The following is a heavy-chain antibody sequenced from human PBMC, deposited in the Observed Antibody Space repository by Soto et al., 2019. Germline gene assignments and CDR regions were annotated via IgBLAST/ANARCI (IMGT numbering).Heavy chain of an antibody. CDR3: AREAAYYNPFDY. Sequence: ASVKVSCKASGYTFTSYYMHWVRQAPGQGLEWMGWISAYNGNTNYAQKLQGRVTMTTDTSTSTAYMELRSLRSDDTAVYYCAREAAYYNPFDYWGQGTLVTVAS. V-gene: IGHV1-18*04. D-gene: IGHD1-26*01. CDR2: ISAYNGNT. J-gene: IGHJ4*02. CDR1: GYTFTSYY.